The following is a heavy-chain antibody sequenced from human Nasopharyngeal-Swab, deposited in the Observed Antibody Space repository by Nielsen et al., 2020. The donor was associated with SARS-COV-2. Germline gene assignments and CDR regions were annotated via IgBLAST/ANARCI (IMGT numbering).Heavy chain of an antibody. CDR2: IYYSGST. J-gene: IGHJ4*02. V-gene: IGHV4-59*01. CDR1: GGSISSYY. CDR3: ARAGVRIFGVVTAFDY. Sequence: SETLSLTCTVSGGSISSYYWSWIRQPPAKGLEWIGYIYYSGSTYYNPSLKSRVTISLDTSKNQFSLKLSSVTAADTAVYYCARAGVRIFGVVTAFDYWGQGTLVTVSS. D-gene: IGHD3-3*01.